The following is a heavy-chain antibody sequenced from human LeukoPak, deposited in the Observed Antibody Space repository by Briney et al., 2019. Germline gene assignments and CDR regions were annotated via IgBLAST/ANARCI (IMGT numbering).Heavy chain of an antibody. CDR2: ISRSGGNT. Sequence: GGPLSLSCAASGLPLKRYAETGVREARGRGREWVSAISRSGGNTYYADSVKGRFTISRDNSKNTLYLKMNSLGADDTAIYYCAKRSGGSYTSDDYWGQGTLVTVSS. J-gene: IGHJ4*02. CDR1: GLPLKRYA. CDR3: AKRSGGSYTSDDY. D-gene: IGHD1-26*01. V-gene: IGHV3-23*01.